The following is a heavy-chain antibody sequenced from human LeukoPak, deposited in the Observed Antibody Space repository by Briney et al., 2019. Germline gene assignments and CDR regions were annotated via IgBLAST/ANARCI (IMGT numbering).Heavy chain of an antibody. D-gene: IGHD3-10*01. Sequence: GGSLRLSCAASGFTFSGYTINWVRQAPGKGLEWVSSISSSSYMRYADSVQGRFTGSRDNAKNSVYLQMNSLRAEDTAVYYCARAGEGFDTWGQGTKVTVSS. CDR2: ISSSSYM. CDR1: GFTFSGYT. V-gene: IGHV3-21*01. J-gene: IGHJ3*02. CDR3: ARAGEGFDT.